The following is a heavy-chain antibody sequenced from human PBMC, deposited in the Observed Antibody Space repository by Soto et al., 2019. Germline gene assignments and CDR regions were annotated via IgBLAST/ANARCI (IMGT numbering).Heavy chain of an antibody. Sequence: EVQLVESGGGLVKPGGSLRLSCAASGFTFSSYSMNWVRQAPGKGLEWVSSISSSSSYIYYADSVKGRFTSSRDNAKNLLYLQMNSLRAEDTAVYYCARPYSSSWLFFDYWGQGTLVTVSS. V-gene: IGHV3-21*01. J-gene: IGHJ4*02. CDR3: ARPYSSSWLFFDY. CDR1: GFTFSSYS. D-gene: IGHD6-13*01. CDR2: ISSSSSYI.